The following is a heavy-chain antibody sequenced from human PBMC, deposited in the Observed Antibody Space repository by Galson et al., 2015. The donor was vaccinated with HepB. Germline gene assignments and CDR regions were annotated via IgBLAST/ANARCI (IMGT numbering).Heavy chain of an antibody. CDR1: GFTFSNYA. J-gene: IGHJ5*02. CDR3: AKDSAMGYSYGSHWFDP. Sequence: SLRLSCAASGFTFSNYAMSWVRQAPGKGLEWVSGISGSGGSTNYADSVKGRFTISRDNPKNTLYLQVNSLRVEDTAVYYCAKDSAMGYSYGSHWFDPWGQGTLVIVSS. D-gene: IGHD5-18*01. CDR2: ISGSGGST. V-gene: IGHV3-23*01.